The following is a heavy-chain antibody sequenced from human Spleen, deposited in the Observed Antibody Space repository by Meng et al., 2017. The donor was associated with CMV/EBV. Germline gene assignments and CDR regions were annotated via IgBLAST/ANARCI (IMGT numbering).Heavy chain of an antibody. CDR3: ARGGKMATILFAF. D-gene: IGHD5-24*01. Sequence: VSGDSISSYNWWSWVRQPPGKGLEWIGEIYHNGITNYNPSLKSRVTISVDKSKNQFSLKLSSVTAADTAVYYCARGGKMATILFAFWGQGTLVTVSS. J-gene: IGHJ4*02. CDR1: GDSISSYNW. CDR2: IYHNGIT. V-gene: IGHV4-4*02.